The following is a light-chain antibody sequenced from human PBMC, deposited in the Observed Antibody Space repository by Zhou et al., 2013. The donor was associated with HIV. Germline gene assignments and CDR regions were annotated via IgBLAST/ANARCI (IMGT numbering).Light chain of an antibody. CDR2: DAS. V-gene: IGKV3D-15*01. CDR3: QQSYSFPTWT. J-gene: IGKJ1*01. Sequence: EIVMTQSPATLSVSPGERATLSCRASQSVSNYLAWYQQKPGQAPRLLIYDASNRATGIPARFSGSGSGTEFTLTISSLQPDDIAIYYCQQSYSFPTWTFGQGTKVEIK. CDR1: QSVSNY.